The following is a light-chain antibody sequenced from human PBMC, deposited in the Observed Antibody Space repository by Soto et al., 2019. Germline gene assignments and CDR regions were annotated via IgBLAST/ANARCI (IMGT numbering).Light chain of an antibody. CDR2: AAS. CDR1: QSISNY. J-gene: IGKJ1*01. CDR3: QQSFSPLWT. Sequence: DLQMTQSPSSLSASVGDRVTITCRASQSISNYLNWYQQKPGQAPKLLSYAASSMQSGVPSRFSSSGSETDFTLTISSLQPDDSATYYCQQSFSPLWTFGQGTKVEV. V-gene: IGKV1-39*01.